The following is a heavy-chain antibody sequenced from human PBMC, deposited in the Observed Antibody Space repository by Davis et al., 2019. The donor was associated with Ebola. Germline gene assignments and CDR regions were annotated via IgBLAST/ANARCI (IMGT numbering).Heavy chain of an antibody. D-gene: IGHD2-8*01. V-gene: IGHV3-7*01. CDR1: GFTFTNYA. CDR3: ARSKWPDAFDL. Sequence: GESLKISCAASGFTFTNYAMHWVRQAPGKGLEWVADISQDQRQKDYVDSVKGRFTISRDNAKNSMYLQMNSLRAEDTAMYYCARSKWPDAFDLWGQGTMVTVS. J-gene: IGHJ3*01. CDR2: ISQDQRQK.